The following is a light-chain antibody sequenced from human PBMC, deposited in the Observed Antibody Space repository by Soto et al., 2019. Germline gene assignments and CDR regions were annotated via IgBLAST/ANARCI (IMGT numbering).Light chain of an antibody. J-gene: IGKJ4*01. V-gene: IGKV1-33*01. CDR2: GAS. CDR3: QQYEALPPT. Sequence: DIEVTQSPSSLSASVGDRVTITCRASHAISTYLTWYQHESGKAPKLLIYGASKLEPGVPSRFSGSGSGTNFTLTISGLQPEDIATYFCQQYEALPPTFCGGNRVPIK. CDR1: HAISTY.